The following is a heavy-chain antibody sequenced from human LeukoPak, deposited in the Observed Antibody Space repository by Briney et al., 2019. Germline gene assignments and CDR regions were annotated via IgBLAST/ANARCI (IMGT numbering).Heavy chain of an antibody. Sequence: SETLSLTCSVSGDSISLSFYYWGWIRQPPGKALEWIGSVYYSGSTYYNPSLKSRVTISVDTSKNQFSLKLSSVTAADTAVYYCARGQGATVPQVGKNWFDPWGQGTRVTVSS. CDR2: VYYSGST. V-gene: IGHV4-39*07. D-gene: IGHD1-26*01. J-gene: IGHJ5*02. CDR1: GDSISLSFYY. CDR3: ARGQGATVPQVGKNWFDP.